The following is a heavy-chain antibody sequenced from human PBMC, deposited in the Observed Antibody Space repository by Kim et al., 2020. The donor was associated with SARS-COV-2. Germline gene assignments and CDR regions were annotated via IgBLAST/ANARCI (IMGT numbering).Heavy chain of an antibody. J-gene: IGHJ6*01. CDR2: ISGIGINK. Sequence: GGSLRLSCVGSGFTFDTYAMSWVRQAPGKGLEWVSVISGIGINKFYADSVRGRFTISRDNSKNILYLKMNSLPDEDTALYYCAKLAVMVGSNYFYYYAM. D-gene: IGHD3-10*01. CDR1: GFTFDTYA. V-gene: IGHV3-23*01. CDR3: AKLAVMVGSNYFYYYAM.